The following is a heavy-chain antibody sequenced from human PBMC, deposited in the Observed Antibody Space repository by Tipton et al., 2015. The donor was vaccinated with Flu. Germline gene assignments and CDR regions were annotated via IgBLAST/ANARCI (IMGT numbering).Heavy chain of an antibody. CDR3: ARRYDFWSGYPYYFDY. J-gene: IGHJ4*02. CDR2: IYPGDSDT. CDR1: GYSFTSYW. Sequence: QLVQSGAEVKKPGESLKISCKGSGYSFTSYWIGWVRQMPGKGLEWMGIIYPGDSDTRYSPSFQGQVTIPADRSISTAYLQWSSLKASDAAMYYCARRYDFWSGYPYYFDYWGQGTLVTVSS. D-gene: IGHD3/OR15-3a*01. V-gene: IGHV5-51*01.